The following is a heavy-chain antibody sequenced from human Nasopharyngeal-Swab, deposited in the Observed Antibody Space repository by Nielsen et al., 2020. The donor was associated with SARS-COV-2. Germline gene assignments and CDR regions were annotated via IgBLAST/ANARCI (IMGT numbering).Heavy chain of an antibody. D-gene: IGHD4-11*01. Sequence: WIRQPPGKGLEWIGSIYYSGSSYYNPSLESQVTISVDTSKNQFSLKLSSVTAADTAVYYCARLRATVTTSYYYYYYMDVWGKGTTVTVSS. J-gene: IGHJ6*03. V-gene: IGHV4-39*01. CDR3: ARLRATVTTSYYYYYYMDV. CDR2: IYYSGSS.